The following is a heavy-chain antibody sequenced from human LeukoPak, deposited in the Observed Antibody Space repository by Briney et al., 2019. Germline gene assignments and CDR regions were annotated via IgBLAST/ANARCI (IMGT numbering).Heavy chain of an antibody. CDR3: ASVWGSCRTPYYTMDV. D-gene: IGHD3-16*02. Sequence: GGSLRLSCAAYGFTVSSNYMSWVRQAPGKGLEWVSVIYSSGRTNYDASVKGRFTISRDNSKNTLSLKMSSLTAEDTAVYYCASVWGSCRTPYYTMDV. J-gene: IGHJ6*01. V-gene: IGHV3-53*01. CDR1: GFTVSSNY. CDR2: IYSSGRT.